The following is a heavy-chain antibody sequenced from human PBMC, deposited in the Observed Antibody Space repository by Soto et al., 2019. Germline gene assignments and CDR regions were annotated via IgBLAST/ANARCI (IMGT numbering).Heavy chain of an antibody. J-gene: IGHJ4*02. CDR2: MNPNSGNT. D-gene: IGHD6-19*01. CDR1: GYTFTSYD. CDR3: ARWGAVAGTFDY. V-gene: IGHV1-8*01. Sequence: ASVKVSCKASGYTFTSYDINWVRQATGQGLEWMGWMNPNSGNTGYAQKFQGRVTMTRNTSISTAYMELSSLRSEDTAVYYCARWGAVAGTFDYWGQGTLVTVS.